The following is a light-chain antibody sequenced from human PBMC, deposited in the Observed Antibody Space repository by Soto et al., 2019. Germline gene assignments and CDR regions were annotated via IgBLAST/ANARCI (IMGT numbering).Light chain of an antibody. Sequence: IHLTHSPASLSASVLYRITITFLSIQIISTYLNWYQQKPGEAPTLLVYDSSTLQSGVPSRFSGSAFGAEFTLTVSSLQPEDFATYYCQQSYSNPTWTFGQGTKVDIK. V-gene: IGKV1-39*01. J-gene: IGKJ1*01. CDR1: QIISTY. CDR2: DSS. CDR3: QQSYSNPTWT.